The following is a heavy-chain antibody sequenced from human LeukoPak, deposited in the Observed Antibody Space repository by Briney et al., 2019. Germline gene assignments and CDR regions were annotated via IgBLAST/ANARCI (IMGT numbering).Heavy chain of an antibody. Sequence: PGGSLRLSCAASGFTFSSYAMSWVRQAPGKGLEWVSAISGSGGSTYYADSVKGRFTISRDNSKNTLYLQMNSLRAEDTAVYYCAKDPNWGWREYYFDYWGQGTLVTVSS. V-gene: IGHV3-23*01. D-gene: IGHD7-27*01. CDR3: AKDPNWGWREYYFDY. CDR1: GFTFSSYA. J-gene: IGHJ4*02. CDR2: ISGSGGST.